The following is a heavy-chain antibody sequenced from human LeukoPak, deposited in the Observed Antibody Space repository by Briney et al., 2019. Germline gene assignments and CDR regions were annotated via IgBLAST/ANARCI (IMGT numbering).Heavy chain of an antibody. CDR3: ASPYCSGGICYWYFDL. J-gene: IGHJ2*01. V-gene: IGHV4-39*01. D-gene: IGHD2-15*01. Sequence: SETLSLTCTVSGGSISSSSYYWGWIRQPPGKGLEWIGSIYYSGSTHYNPSLKSRVTISVDTSKNQFSLKLSSVTAADTAVYYCASPYCSGGICYWYFDLWGRGTLVTVSS. CDR2: IYYSGST. CDR1: GGSISSSSYY.